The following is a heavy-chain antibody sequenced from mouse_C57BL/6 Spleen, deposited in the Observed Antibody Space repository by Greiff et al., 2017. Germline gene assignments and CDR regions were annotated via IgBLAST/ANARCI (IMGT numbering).Heavy chain of an antibody. CDR3: ARLYDGYYEGENAMDY. D-gene: IGHD2-3*01. V-gene: IGHV1-66*01. J-gene: IGHJ4*01. Sequence: QVQLQQSGPELVKPGASVKISCKASGYSFTSYYINWVKQRPGQGLEWIGWIYPGSGNTKYNEKFKGKATLTADTSSSTAYMQLSSLTSEDSAVYYCARLYDGYYEGENAMDYWGQGTSVTVAS. CDR2: IYPGSGNT. CDR1: GYSFTSYY.